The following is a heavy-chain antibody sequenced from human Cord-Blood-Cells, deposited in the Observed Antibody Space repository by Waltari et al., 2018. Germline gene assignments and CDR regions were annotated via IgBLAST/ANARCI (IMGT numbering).Heavy chain of an antibody. CDR2: INHSGST. J-gene: IGHJ3*02. CDR3: ARPLQVAAPQDAFDI. D-gene: IGHD6-13*01. CDR1: SFSGYY. Sequence: SFSGYYWSWIRQPPGKGLEWIGEINHSGSTNYNPSLKSRVTISVDTSKNQFSLKLSSVTAADTAVYYCARPLQVAAPQDAFDIWGQGTMVTVSS. V-gene: IGHV4-34*01.